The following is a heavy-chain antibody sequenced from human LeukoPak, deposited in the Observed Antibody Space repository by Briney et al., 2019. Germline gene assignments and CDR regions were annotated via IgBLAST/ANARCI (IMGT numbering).Heavy chain of an antibody. CDR2: IYYSGST. CDR3: ARVPALTYYDFWSGDY. Sequence: SETLSLTCTVSGGSINSYYWSWLRQPPGKGLEWIGSIYYSGSTYYNPSLKSRVTISVDTSKNQFSLKLSSVTAADTAVYYCARVPALTYYDFWSGDYWGQGTLVTVSS. D-gene: IGHD3-3*01. V-gene: IGHV4-59*05. CDR1: GGSINSYY. J-gene: IGHJ4*02.